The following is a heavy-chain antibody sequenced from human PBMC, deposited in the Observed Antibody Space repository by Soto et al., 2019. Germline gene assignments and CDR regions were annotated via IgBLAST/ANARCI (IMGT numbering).Heavy chain of an antibody. Sequence: QVQLVQSGAEVKKPGSSVKVSCKASGGTFSSYAISWVRQAPGQGLEWMGGIIPIFGTANYAQKFQGRVTITADESTSTAYMGLSSLRSEDTAVYYCARAFEQLGAPFPYYGMDVWGQGTTVTVSS. V-gene: IGHV1-69*01. CDR2: IIPIFGTA. CDR3: ARAFEQLGAPFPYYGMDV. CDR1: GGTFSSYA. J-gene: IGHJ6*02. D-gene: IGHD6-6*01.